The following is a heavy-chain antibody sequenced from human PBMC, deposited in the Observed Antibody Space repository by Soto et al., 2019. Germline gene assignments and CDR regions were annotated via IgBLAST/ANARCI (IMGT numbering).Heavy chain of an antibody. D-gene: IGHD6-19*01. J-gene: IGHJ4*02. V-gene: IGHV3-23*01. CDR1: GFTFSSYA. Sequence: EVQLLESGGGLVQPGGSLRLSCAASGFTFSSYAMSWVRQAPGKGLEWVSSISGSGGSTYYADSVKGRFTISRDTSKNRLYLQMNSLRAEDTAVYYCAKEYSSGWYYFDYWGQGTLVTVSS. CDR2: ISGSGGST. CDR3: AKEYSSGWYYFDY.